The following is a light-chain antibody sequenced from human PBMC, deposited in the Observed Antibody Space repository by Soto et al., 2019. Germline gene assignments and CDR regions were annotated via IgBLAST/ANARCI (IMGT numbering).Light chain of an antibody. Sequence: QSVLTQPASVSGSPGQSITISCTGTSSDIGGYKYVSWYQQHPGKAPKLMIYEVSNRPSGVSSRFSGSKSGNTASLTISGLQAEDEADYYCSSYTSSSTLWVFGTGTKVTVL. V-gene: IGLV2-14*01. J-gene: IGLJ1*01. CDR1: SSDIGGYKY. CDR2: EVS. CDR3: SSYTSSSTLWV.